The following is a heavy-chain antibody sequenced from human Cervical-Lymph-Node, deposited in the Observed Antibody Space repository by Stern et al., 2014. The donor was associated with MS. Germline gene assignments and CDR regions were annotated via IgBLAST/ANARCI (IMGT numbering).Heavy chain of an antibody. CDR1: GFTFSTYW. D-gene: IGHD1-26*01. CDR2: INTDASRT. V-gene: IGHV3-74*01. CDR3: ARDRQWEISGPSDY. J-gene: IGHJ4*02. Sequence: EVQLVESGGGLVQRGGSLRLSCAASGFTFSTYWMHWVRQVPGKGLVWVARINTDASRTSYADSVKGRFTISRDNAKNTLYLQMDSLRADDTAVYYCARDRQWEISGPSDYWGPGTLVTVSS.